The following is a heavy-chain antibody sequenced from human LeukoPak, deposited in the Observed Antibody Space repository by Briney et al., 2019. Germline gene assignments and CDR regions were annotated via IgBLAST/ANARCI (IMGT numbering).Heavy chain of an antibody. J-gene: IGHJ1*01. CDR2: IYYSGST. CDR3: ASGSGYFQH. CDR1: GVSISSNY. Sequence: SETLSLTCTVSGVSISSNYWSWIRQPPGKGLEWIGYIYYSGSTNYNPSLKSRVTISVDTSKNQFSLKLSSVTAADTAVYYCASGSGYFQHWGQGTLVTVSS. V-gene: IGHV4-59*01. D-gene: IGHD1-26*01.